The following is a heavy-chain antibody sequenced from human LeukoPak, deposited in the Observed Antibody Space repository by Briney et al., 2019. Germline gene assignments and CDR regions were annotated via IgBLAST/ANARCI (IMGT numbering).Heavy chain of an antibody. CDR1: GSIFTSYW. Sequence: PGASLQISCKGSGSIFTSYWIGWVRQLPGKGLEWMGDVYPGDSDSDTKYSPSFQGQVTISADKSISTAYLQWSSLKASDTAIYYCARRDYYGSGSYWGAFDYWGQGTLVTVSS. CDR2: VYPGDSDSDT. CDR3: ARRDYYGSGSYWGAFDY. V-gene: IGHV5-51*01. D-gene: IGHD3-10*01. J-gene: IGHJ4*02.